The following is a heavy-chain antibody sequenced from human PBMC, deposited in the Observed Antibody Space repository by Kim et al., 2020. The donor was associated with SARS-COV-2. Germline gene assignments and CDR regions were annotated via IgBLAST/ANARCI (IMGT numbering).Heavy chain of an antibody. CDR2: IYYSGST. Sequence: SETLSLTCTVSGGSISSGGYYWSWIRQHPGKGLEWIGYIYYSGSTYYNPSLKSRVTISVDTSKNQFSLKLSSVTAADTAVYYCARVTGYSSSLDYWGQGTLVTVSS. D-gene: IGHD6-6*01. J-gene: IGHJ4*02. CDR1: GGSISSGGYY. V-gene: IGHV4-31*03. CDR3: ARVTGYSSSLDY.